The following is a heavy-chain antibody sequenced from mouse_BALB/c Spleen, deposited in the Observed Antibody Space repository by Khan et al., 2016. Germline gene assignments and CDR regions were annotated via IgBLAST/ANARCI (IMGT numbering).Heavy chain of an antibody. CDR2: ISYSGST. V-gene: IGHV3-8*02. D-gene: IGHD1-1*01. Sequence: EVKLEESGPILVKPSQTLSLTCSVTGDSITSGYWNWIRKFPGNKLEYMGYISYSGSTYYNPSLKSRISITRDTSKNQYYLQLNSVTTEDTDTYYCARLVVHWYFDVWGAGTTVTVSS. CDR1: GDSITSGY. J-gene: IGHJ1*01. CDR3: ARLVVHWYFDV.